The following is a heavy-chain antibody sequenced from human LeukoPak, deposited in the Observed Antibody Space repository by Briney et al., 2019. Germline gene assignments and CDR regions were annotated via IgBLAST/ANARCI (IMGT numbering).Heavy chain of an antibody. CDR3: AKDGALYPFFFDF. V-gene: IGHV3-48*04. J-gene: IGHJ4*02. CDR2: ISSSGSTI. D-gene: IGHD3-16*01. Sequence: GGSLRLSCAASGFTFSSYAMNWARQAPGKGLEWVSYISSSGSTIYYADSVKGRFTISRDNAKNSLYPQMNSLRAEDTAVYYCAKDGALYPFFFDFWGRGILVTVSS. CDR1: GFTFSSYA.